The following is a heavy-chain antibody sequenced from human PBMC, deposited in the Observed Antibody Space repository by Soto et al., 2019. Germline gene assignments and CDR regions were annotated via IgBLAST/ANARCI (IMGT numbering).Heavy chain of an antibody. Sequence: QVQLQESGPGLVKPSQTLSLTCTVSGGSINSGDYYWSWIRQPPGKGLEWIGYMYYSGSTYQNPSLKSRVTISLDTPKKQFSLKLSSVTAADTAVYYCASATVTTGVLTYWGQGTLVTVSS. V-gene: IGHV4-30-4*01. CDR1: GGSINSGDYY. J-gene: IGHJ4*02. CDR2: MYYSGST. D-gene: IGHD4-17*01. CDR3: ASATVTTGVLTY.